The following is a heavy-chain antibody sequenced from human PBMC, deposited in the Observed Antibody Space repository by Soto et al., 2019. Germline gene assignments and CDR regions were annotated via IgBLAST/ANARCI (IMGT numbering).Heavy chain of an antibody. J-gene: IGHJ5*02. V-gene: IGHV2-5*02. D-gene: IGHD6-13*01. Sequence: QITLKESGPTLVKPTQTLTLTCTFSGFSLSTSGVGVGWIRQPPGKALEGLALIYWDDDKRYSPSLKSRLTITKDTSKHQVVLTMTNMDPVDTATYYCAHTTGYSSSWYVAPNWFDPWGQGTLVTVSS. CDR1: GFSLSTSGVG. CDR2: IYWDDDK. CDR3: AHTTGYSSSWYVAPNWFDP.